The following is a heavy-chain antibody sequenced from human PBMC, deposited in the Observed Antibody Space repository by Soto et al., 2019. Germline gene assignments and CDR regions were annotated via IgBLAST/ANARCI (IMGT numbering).Heavy chain of an antibody. J-gene: IGHJ3*02. CDR2: IIPIFGTA. CDR3: AKAPIVVVPAAIRRSAFDI. CDR1: GGTFSSYA. V-gene: IGHV1-69*13. D-gene: IGHD2-2*02. Sequence: GASVKVSCKACGGTFSSYAISGVRQAPGQGLEWMGGIIPIFGTANYAQKFQGRVTITADESTSTAYMELSSLRAEDTAVYYCAKAPIVVVPAAIRRSAFDIWGQGTMVTVSS.